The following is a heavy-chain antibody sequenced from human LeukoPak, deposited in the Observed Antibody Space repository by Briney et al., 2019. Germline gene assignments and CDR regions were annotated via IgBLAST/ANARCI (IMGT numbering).Heavy chain of an antibody. CDR3: ARDPYGSGSYTPYNWFDP. CDR2: IIPIFGTA. J-gene: IGHJ5*02. Sequence: GASVKVSCKASGGTFSSYAISWVRQAPGQGREWMGGIIPIFGTANYAQKFQGRVTITADESTSTAYMELSSLRSEDTAVYYCARDPYGSGSYTPYNWFDPWGQGTLVTVSS. V-gene: IGHV1-69*13. D-gene: IGHD3-10*01. CDR1: GGTFSSYA.